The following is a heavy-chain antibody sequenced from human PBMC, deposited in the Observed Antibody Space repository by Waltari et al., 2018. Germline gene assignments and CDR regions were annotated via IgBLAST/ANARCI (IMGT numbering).Heavy chain of an antibody. D-gene: IGHD4-17*01. CDR3: AKDGDYSLTEYDAFDV. Sequence: VQLLESGGGVVQPGGSLSLSFAASGFIFSRHGMRWVRQIPGKGLEWVAFISFDGKKSFDADSVRGRFTISRDNSNNIVFLQMNSLRPEDSGVYDCAKDGDYSLTEYDAFDVWGQGTVVTVSP. V-gene: IGHV3-30*02. CDR1: GFIFSRHG. CDR2: ISFDGKKS. J-gene: IGHJ3*01.